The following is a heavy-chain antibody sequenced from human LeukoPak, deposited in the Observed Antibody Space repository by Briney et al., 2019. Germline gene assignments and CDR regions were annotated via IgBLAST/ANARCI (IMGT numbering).Heavy chain of an antibody. CDR3: AREAWTKDFDY. CDR2: IYHSGST. CDR1: GYTISSGYY. D-gene: IGHD3/OR15-3a*01. J-gene: IGHJ4*02. V-gene: IGHV4-38-2*02. Sequence: SETLSLTCTVSGYTISSGYYWGWIRQPPGKGVEWIGSIYHSGSTYYNPSLKSRVTISVDTSKNQFSLKLSSVTAADTSVYYCAREAWTKDFDYWGQGTLVTVSS.